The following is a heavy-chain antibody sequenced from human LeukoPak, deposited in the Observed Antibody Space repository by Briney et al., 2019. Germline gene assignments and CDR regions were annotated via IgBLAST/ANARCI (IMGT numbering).Heavy chain of an antibody. CDR2: INHSGST. J-gene: IGHJ4*02. CDR3: AGGRTWDSCSSTSCPPKPTTQFDY. CDR1: GGSFSGYY. Sequence: SGTLSLTCAVYGGSFSGYYWSWIRQPPGKGLEWIGEINHSGSTNYNPSLKSRVIISVDTSKNQFSLKLSSVTAADTAVYYCAGGRTWDSCSSTSCPPKPTTQFDYWGQGTLVTVSS. D-gene: IGHD2-2*01. V-gene: IGHV4-34*01.